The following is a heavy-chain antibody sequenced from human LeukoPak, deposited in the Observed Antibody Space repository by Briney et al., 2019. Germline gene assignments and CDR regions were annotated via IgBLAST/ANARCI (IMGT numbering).Heavy chain of an antibody. J-gene: IGHJ4*01. V-gene: IGHV4-59*01. CDR2: IYYSGST. CDR1: GGSISSYY. Sequence: SETLSLTCTVSGGSISSYYWGWIRQPPGKGLEWMGYIYYSGSTNYNPSLKSRVTISVDTSKNQFSMKLSSVTAADTAVSYCARDTSSRFDSSGDGTLVTASS. D-gene: IGHD6-13*01. CDR3: ARDTSSRFDS.